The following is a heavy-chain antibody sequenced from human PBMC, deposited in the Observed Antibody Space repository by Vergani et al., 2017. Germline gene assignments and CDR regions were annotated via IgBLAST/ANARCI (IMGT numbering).Heavy chain of an antibody. J-gene: IGHJ4*02. CDR2: IIPMFDIT. D-gene: IGHD2-2*01. CDR1: EGTFTTYN. CDR3: ASDCPRSCSNSQLCN. V-gene: IGHV1-69*02. Sequence: QVHLVQSGGEVKKPGSSVRVSCKASEGTFTTYNFNWVRQAPGQGLEWMGRIIPMFDITNHAQKFQGRVTLTADKSTNTAYMELSSLRYEDTAVYYWASDCPRSCSNSQLCNWGQGTLVTVSS.